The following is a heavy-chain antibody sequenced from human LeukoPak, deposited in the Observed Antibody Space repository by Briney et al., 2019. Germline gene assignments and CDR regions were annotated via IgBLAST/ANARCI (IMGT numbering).Heavy chain of an antibody. CDR2: ISGSGDNT. V-gene: IGHV3-23*01. Sequence: GGSLRLSCVASGFTFSSYAMNWVRQAPGKGLEWVSDISGSGDNTHYAGSVKGRLTISRDNSKNTLSMQVNKLSAGDTAVYYSAKGHGSGSNPDYLDCWGQGTLVTVSS. CDR3: AKGHGSGSNPDYLDC. J-gene: IGHJ4*02. D-gene: IGHD3-10*01. CDR1: GFTFSSYA.